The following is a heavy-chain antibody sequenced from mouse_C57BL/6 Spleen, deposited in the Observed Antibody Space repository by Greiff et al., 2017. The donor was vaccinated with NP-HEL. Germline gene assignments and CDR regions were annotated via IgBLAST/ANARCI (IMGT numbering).Heavy chain of an antibody. Sequence: QVQLQQSGAELARPGASVKMSCKASGYTFTSYTMHWVKQRPGQGLEWIGYINPSSGYTKYNQKFKDKATLTADKSSSTAYMQLSSLTSEDSAVYYCAIHYDGRWFAYWGQGTLVTVSA. CDR1: GYTFTSYT. CDR3: AIHYDGRWFAY. D-gene: IGHD1-2*01. CDR2: INPSSGYT. V-gene: IGHV1-4*01. J-gene: IGHJ3*01.